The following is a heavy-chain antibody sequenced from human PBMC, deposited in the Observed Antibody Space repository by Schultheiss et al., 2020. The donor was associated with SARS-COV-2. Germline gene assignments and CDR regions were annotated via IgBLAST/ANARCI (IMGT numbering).Heavy chain of an antibody. CDR3: AAVTYSDYSPFDH. J-gene: IGHJ4*02. Sequence: ASVKVSCKASGYTFTGYYMHWVRQAPGQGLEWMGWINPNSGGTKYAQEFQGRVTMTRDMSSTTAYMELSRLRSDDTAVYYCAAVTYSDYSPFDHWGQGSLVTVSS. D-gene: IGHD4-11*01. CDR2: INPNSGGT. CDR1: GYTFTGYY. V-gene: IGHV1-2*02.